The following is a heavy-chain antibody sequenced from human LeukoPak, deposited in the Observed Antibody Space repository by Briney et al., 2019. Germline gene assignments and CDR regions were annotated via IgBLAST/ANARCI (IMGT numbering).Heavy chain of an antibody. J-gene: IGHJ4*02. D-gene: IGHD3-10*01. V-gene: IGHV3-48*01. Sequence: GRSLRLSCAASGFTISGYSMNWVRQAPGKGLEWFSYISSSSSTIHYADSVKGRFTISRDNVKNSLYLQMNSLRGEDTAVYYCARVVGDSGSYLHWGQGTLVTVSS. CDR2: ISSSSSTI. CDR1: GFTISGYS. CDR3: ARVVGDSGSYLH.